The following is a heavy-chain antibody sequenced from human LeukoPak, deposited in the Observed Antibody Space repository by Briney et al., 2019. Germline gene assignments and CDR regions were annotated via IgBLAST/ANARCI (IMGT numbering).Heavy chain of an antibody. J-gene: IGHJ4*02. Sequence: PGGSLRLSCAASGFTFSSYTMTWVRQAPGKGLEWVSYISGSSTTIYYADSVKGRFTISRDNAKNSLYLQMNSLRDEDTAVYYCARDVLSYGDSGVDYWGQGTLVTVPS. CDR1: GFTFSSYT. V-gene: IGHV3-48*02. D-gene: IGHD2-2*01. CDR3: ARDVLSYGDSGVDY. CDR2: ISGSSTTI.